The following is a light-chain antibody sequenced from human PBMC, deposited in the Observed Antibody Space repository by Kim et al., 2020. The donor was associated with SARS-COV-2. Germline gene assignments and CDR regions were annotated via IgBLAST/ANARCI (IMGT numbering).Light chain of an antibody. V-gene: IGLV3-10*01. J-gene: IGLJ3*02. Sequence: PVLVIYEDNQRPSVISERFSGSSSGTVVTLIISGAQVEDEAEYFCYSTDSSGNIWVFGGGTQLTVL. CDR3: YSTDSSGNIWV. CDR2: EDN.